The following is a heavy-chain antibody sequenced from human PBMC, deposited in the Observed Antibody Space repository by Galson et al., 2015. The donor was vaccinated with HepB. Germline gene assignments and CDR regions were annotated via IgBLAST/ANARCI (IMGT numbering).Heavy chain of an antibody. D-gene: IGHD1-26*01. CDR3: ARGWELRGEFDY. J-gene: IGHJ4*02. CDR1: GFTFSSYA. V-gene: IGHV3-30*04. Sequence: SLRLSCAASGFTFSSYAMHWVRQAPGKGLEWVAVISYDGSNKYYADSVKGRFTISRDNSKNTLYLQMNSLRAEDTAVYYCARGWELRGEFDYWGQGTLVTVSS. CDR2: ISYDGSNK.